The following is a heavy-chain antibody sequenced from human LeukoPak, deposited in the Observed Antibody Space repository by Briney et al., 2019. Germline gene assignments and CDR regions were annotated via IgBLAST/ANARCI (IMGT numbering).Heavy chain of an antibody. D-gene: IGHD5-18*01. Sequence: ASVKVSCKASGCTFTSYYMHWVRQAPGQGLEWMGIINPSGGSTSYAQKFQGRVTMTRDTSTSTVYMELSSLRSEDTAVYYCAREPPAMGFDPWGQGTLVTVSS. CDR3: AREPPAMGFDP. J-gene: IGHJ5*02. CDR1: GCTFTSYY. V-gene: IGHV1-46*01. CDR2: INPSGGST.